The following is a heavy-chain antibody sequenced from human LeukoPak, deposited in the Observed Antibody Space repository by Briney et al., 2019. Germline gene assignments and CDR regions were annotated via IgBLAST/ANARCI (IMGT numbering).Heavy chain of an antibody. V-gene: IGHV1-2*04. Sequence: GASVKVSCKASGYTFTDYYIHWVRQAPGQGLEWMGWINPKNFDSKYAQKFQGSVTMTRDTSIATAYLELRRLTSDDTAVYYCARGRNSGYSSLGPWGQGTLVTVSS. CDR3: ARGRNSGYSSLGP. D-gene: IGHD3-22*01. CDR1: GYTFTDYY. CDR2: INPKNFDS. J-gene: IGHJ4*02.